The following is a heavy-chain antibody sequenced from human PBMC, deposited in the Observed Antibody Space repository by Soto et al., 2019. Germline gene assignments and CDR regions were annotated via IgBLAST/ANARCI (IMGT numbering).Heavy chain of an antibody. D-gene: IGHD2-15*01. CDR3: AREEAALFDN. J-gene: IGHJ4*02. V-gene: IGHV3-30-3*01. CDR2: ISYDGSHK. CDR1: KFTFSSYA. Sequence: QVQLVESGGGVVQPGRSLRLSCSASKFTFSSYAMHWVRQAPGKGLEWVAVISYDGSHKNHADSVKGRFIISRDNSEDTLYLQINSLRTEDTAVYYCAREEAALFDNWGQGTLVTVSS.